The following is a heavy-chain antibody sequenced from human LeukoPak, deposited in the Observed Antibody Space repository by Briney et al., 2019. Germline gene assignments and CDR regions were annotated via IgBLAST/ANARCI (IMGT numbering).Heavy chain of an antibody. V-gene: IGHV3-23*01. D-gene: IGHD3-22*01. CDR1: GLTFSSYA. CDR3: GKETYYYDSSGYYH. CDR2: ISGSGGST. J-gene: IGHJ5*02. Sequence: GGSLRLSCAASGLTFSSYAMSWVRQAPGKGLEWVSAISGSGGSTYYADSVKGRFTISRDNSKNTLYLQMNSLRAEDTAVYYCGKETYYYDSSGYYHWGQGTLVTVSS.